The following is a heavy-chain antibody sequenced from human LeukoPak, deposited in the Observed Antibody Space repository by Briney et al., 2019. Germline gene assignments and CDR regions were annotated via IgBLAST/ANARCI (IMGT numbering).Heavy chain of an antibody. CDR2: ISGSGGST. D-gene: IGHD5-18*01. CDR3: AKDPGVYSYVPQLDC. CDR1: GFTFSSYA. Sequence: GGSLRLSCAASGFTFSSYAMSWVRQAPGKGLEWVSAISGSGGSTYYADSVKGRFITSRDNSNNTLYLQMNSLRAEETAVYYCAKDPGVYSYVPQLDCWGQGSLVTVSS. V-gene: IGHV3-23*01. J-gene: IGHJ4*02.